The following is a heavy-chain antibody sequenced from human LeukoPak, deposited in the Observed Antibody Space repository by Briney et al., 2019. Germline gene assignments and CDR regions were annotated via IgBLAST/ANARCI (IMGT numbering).Heavy chain of an antibody. CDR3: ARGLRDYDFWSGYYMDYYYMDV. CDR2: IYYSGST. Sequence: KSSETLSLTCTVSGGSISSYYWSWIRQHTGKGLECIGYIYYSGSTNYNPYLESAFTTSVDTSKKQFSLKLSSVTAADTAVYYCARGLRDYDFWSGYYMDYYYMDVWGKGTTVTVSS. CDR1: GGSISSYY. J-gene: IGHJ6*03. V-gene: IGHV4-59*12. D-gene: IGHD3-3*01.